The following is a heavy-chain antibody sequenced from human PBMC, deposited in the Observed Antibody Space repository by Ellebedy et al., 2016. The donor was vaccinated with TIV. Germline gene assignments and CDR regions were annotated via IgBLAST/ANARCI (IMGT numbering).Heavy chain of an antibody. Sequence: GESLKISCAASGFNFSSYWMTWVRQAPGKGLEWVAKIRQEGDEIYYVESVNGRFTISRDNAKNSLFLQMNSLRVEDTAVYYGARRASYGDYAVQVNPWFDPWGQGTLVTVSS. CDR2: IRQEGDEI. CDR1: GFNFSSYW. D-gene: IGHD4-17*01. J-gene: IGHJ5*02. CDR3: ARRASYGDYAVQVNPWFDP. V-gene: IGHV3-7*01.